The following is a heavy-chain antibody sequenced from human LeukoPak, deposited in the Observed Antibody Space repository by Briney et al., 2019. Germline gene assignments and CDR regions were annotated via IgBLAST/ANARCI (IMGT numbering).Heavy chain of an antibody. V-gene: IGHV3-30*18. CDR3: AKDGPHCSSTSCYGMDV. Sequence: GRSLRLSSAASGFTFSSYGMHWVRQAPGKGLEWVAVISYDGSNKYYADSVKGRFTISRGNSKNTLYLQMNSLRAEDTAVYYCAKDGPHCSSTSCYGMDVWGQGTTVTVSS. D-gene: IGHD2-2*01. J-gene: IGHJ6*02. CDR1: GFTFSSYG. CDR2: ISYDGSNK.